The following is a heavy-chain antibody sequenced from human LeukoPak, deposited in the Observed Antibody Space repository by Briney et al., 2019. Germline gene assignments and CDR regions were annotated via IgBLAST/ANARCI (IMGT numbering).Heavy chain of an antibody. Sequence: GASVKVSCKASGYSFSTYATSWVRQAPGQGPEWMGWVNTNTGNPAYAQGFTGRFVFSLDTSVSTAYLQISSLKAEDSAVYYCAKNGLGAVVKTDWGQGTLVTVSS. V-gene: IGHV7-4-1*02. CDR3: AKNGLGAVVKTD. CDR2: VNTNTGNP. CDR1: GYSFSTYA. J-gene: IGHJ4*02. D-gene: IGHD3-22*01.